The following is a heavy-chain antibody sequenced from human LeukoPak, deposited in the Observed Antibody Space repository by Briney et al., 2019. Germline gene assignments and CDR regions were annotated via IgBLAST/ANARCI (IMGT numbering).Heavy chain of an antibody. CDR3: AGWPGGWYGEDS. CDR1: GFTFSSYA. Sequence: GGSLRLSCAGSGFTFSSYAMHWVRQAPGKGLEWVAVISYDGSNKYYADSVKGRFTISRDTSKNTLYLQMNSLRAEDMAVYYCAGWPGGWYGEDSWGQGTLVTVSS. D-gene: IGHD6-19*01. V-gene: IGHV3-30*14. CDR2: ISYDGSNK. J-gene: IGHJ4*02.